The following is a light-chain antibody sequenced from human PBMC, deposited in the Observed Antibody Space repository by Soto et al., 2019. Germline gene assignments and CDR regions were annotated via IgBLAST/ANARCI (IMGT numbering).Light chain of an antibody. Sequence: EIVLTQSPGTLSLSPGERATLSCRASQSVSSSYLAWYQQKPGQAPRLLIYGASSRATGIPDRFSGSGSGTEFTLTISRLEPEDFAVYYCQQYGSSLWTFDQGTKVEIK. CDR3: QQYGSSLWT. CDR2: GAS. V-gene: IGKV3-20*01. J-gene: IGKJ1*01. CDR1: QSVSSSY.